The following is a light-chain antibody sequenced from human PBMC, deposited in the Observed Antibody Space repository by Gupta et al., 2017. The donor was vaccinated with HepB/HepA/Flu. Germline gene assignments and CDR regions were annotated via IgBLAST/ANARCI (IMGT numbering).Light chain of an antibody. CDR1: QSVFYSSNKKNY. CDR2: WAS. Sequence: NQSPESLAVFLGERATINCRTSQSVFYSSNKKNYLAWYQQKPGQPPKLLISWASSRESGVPDRFSGSGSGTDFTLTVSSLQAEDVAVYSCQQYYTSPLTFGQGTKLDVK. CDR3: QQYYTSPLT. J-gene: IGKJ2*01. V-gene: IGKV4-1*01.